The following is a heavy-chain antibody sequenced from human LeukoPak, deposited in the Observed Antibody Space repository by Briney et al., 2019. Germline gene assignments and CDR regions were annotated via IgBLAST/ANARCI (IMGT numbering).Heavy chain of an antibody. CDR2: IYYNGTA. J-gene: IGHJ4*02. Sequence: SETLSLTCAVSGGSTSSYYWNWIRQPPGKGLEWIAYIYYNGTAYYKPSPKSRGSISVDTSKNQFYLKLNSVTAADTAVYYCAKGDSSSWSFEYWGQGTLVTVSS. D-gene: IGHD6-13*01. CDR3: AKGDSSSWSFEY. V-gene: IGHV4-59*06. CDR1: GGSTSSYY.